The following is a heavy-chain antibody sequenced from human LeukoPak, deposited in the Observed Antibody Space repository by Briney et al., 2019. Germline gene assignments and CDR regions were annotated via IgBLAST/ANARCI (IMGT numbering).Heavy chain of an antibody. D-gene: IGHD1-26*01. CDR2: IYSGGST. CDR3: AREWELRY. Sequence: GESLRLSCAASGFTFSSYMMTWVRQAPGKGLEWVSVIYSGGSTYYADSVKGRFTISRDNSKNTLYLQMNSLRAEDTAVYYCAREWELRYWGQGTLVTVSS. J-gene: IGHJ4*02. V-gene: IGHV3-66*02. CDR1: GFTFSSYM.